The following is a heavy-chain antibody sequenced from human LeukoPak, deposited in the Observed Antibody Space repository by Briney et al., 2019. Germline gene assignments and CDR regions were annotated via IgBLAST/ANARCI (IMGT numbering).Heavy chain of an antibody. V-gene: IGHV3-15*01. CDR1: GFTFSDAW. J-gene: IGHJ4*02. CDR3: ARVPRGGFGPDY. Sequence: GGSLRLSCAASGFTFSDAWMSWVRQAPGKGLEWVGRLRSKTDGGTTDYAAPVRGRFTISRDDSQKTLYLQMNSLRAEDTAVYYCARVPRGGFGPDYWGQGTLVTVSS. CDR2: LRSKTDGGTT. D-gene: IGHD3-10*01.